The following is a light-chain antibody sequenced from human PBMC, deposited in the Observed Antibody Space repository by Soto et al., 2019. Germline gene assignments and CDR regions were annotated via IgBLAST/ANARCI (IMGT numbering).Light chain of an antibody. Sequence: IVLTQSPCTLALSPGERATLSCGASQSVSSSYLAWYQQKPGQAPRLRIYGASSRATGIPERFSGSGSGTDFTLTISRLEPEDFATYYCQQTDSFPLSFGGGTKVDIK. CDR2: GAS. CDR3: QQTDSFPLS. J-gene: IGKJ4*01. V-gene: IGKV3-20*01. CDR1: QSVSSSY.